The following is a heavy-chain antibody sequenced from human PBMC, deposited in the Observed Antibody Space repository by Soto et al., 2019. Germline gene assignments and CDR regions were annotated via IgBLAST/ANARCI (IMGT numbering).Heavy chain of an antibody. J-gene: IGHJ5*02. CDR1: GGSVNGYY. D-gene: IGHD3-3*01. CDR2: INHLGGT. Sequence: SETLSLTCAVYGGSVNGYYWNWIRQPPGKGLEWIGGINHLGGTHYNPSLNSRVTMSVDTSKNKFSLRLSSVTAADTAIYYCATRITVFGLLIPPFDPWGQGTQVTVSS. V-gene: IGHV4-34*01. CDR3: ATRITVFGLLIPPFDP.